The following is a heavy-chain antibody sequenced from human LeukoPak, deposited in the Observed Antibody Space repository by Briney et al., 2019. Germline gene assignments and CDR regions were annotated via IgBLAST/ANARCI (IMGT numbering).Heavy chain of an antibody. Sequence: GESLKISCKGSGYSSTSYWIGWVRQMPGKGLEWMGIIYPGDSDTSSNPSFQGHVTISADNSISTAYLQWSSLKASDTAMYYCARVFQDNWFDPWGQGTLVTVSS. V-gene: IGHV5-51*01. J-gene: IGHJ5*02. CDR2: IYPGDSDT. CDR1: GYSSTSYW. CDR3: ARVFQDNWFDP. D-gene: IGHD2/OR15-2a*01.